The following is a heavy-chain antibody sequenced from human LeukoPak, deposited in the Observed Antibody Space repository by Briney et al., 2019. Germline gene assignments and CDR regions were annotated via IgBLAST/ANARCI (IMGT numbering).Heavy chain of an antibody. CDR3: ARDPGTIFGVVITNYYGMDV. V-gene: IGHV3-21*01. J-gene: IGHJ6*02. CDR2: ISSSSSYI. Sequence: GGSLRLSCAASGFTSSSYSMNWVRQAPGKGLEWVSSISSSSSYIYYADSVKGRFTISRDNAKNSLYLQMNSLRAEDTAVYYCARDPGTIFGVVITNYYGMDVWGQGTTVTVSS. D-gene: IGHD3-3*01. CDR1: GFTSSSYS.